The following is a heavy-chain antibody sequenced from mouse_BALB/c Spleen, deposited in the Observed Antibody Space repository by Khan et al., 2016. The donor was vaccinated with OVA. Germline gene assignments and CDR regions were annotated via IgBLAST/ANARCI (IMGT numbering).Heavy chain of an antibody. Sequence: QVQLQQSGPGLVQLSQSLSITCTVSGFSLTTYGVHWVRQSPGKGLEWLGLIWSGGNTDYNAAFISRLSISKDNSKSQVFFKMNSLQADDTAIYYCARNSYRYDFTYWGQGTLVTVSA. CDR1: GFSLTTYG. J-gene: IGHJ3*01. D-gene: IGHD2-14*01. V-gene: IGHV2-4-1*01. CDR2: IWSGGNT. CDR3: ARNSYRYDFTY.